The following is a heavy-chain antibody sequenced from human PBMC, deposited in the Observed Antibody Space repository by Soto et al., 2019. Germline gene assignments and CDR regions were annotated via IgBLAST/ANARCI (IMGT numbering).Heavy chain of an antibody. CDR3: AHRTAVAFDY. CDR2: IYWDDDE. J-gene: IGHJ4*02. V-gene: IGHV2-5*02. D-gene: IGHD6-19*01. Sequence: QITLKESGPTLVKPPQTLTLTCTFSGFSLTTRGVGVGWIRQPPGKALEWLALIYWDDDERYSPSLKSRLTITKDTSKNQVVLTMTNMDPVDTAPYYCAHRTAVAFDYWGQGTLVTVSS. CDR1: GFSLTTRGVG.